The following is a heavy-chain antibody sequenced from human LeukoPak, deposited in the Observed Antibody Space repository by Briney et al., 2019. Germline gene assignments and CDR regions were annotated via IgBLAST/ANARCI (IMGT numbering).Heavy chain of an antibody. V-gene: IGHV4-4*07. CDR1: GGSITTHD. Sequence: PSETLSLTCTVSGGSITTHDLGWIRQPAGKGLEWVGRTYVSGSTNYNPALKSRLTISVDASKNQFSLRLNSVTAADTAVYYCARGGVYGGDLGEFDYWGQGALVTVSS. CDR2: TYVSGST. CDR3: ARGGVYGGDLGEFDY. D-gene: IGHD3-16*01. J-gene: IGHJ4*02.